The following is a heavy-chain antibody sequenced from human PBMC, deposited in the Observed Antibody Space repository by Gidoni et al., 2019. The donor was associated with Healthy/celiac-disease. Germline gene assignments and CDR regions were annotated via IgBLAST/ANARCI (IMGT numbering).Heavy chain of an antibody. V-gene: IGHV4-34*01. D-gene: IGHD3-16*02. Sequence: QVQLQQWGAGLLKPSETLSLTCAVYGGSFSGYYWSWIRQPPGKGLEWIGEINHSGSTNYNPSLKSRVTISVDTSKNQFSLKLSSVTAADTAVYYCAINSYHDYVWGSYRYRATFDYWGQGTLVTVSS. CDR3: AINSYHDYVWGSYRYRATFDY. CDR1: GGSFSGYY. CDR2: INHSGST. J-gene: IGHJ4*02.